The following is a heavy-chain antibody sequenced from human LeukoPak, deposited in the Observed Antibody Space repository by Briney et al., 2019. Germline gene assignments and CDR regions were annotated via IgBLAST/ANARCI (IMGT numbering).Heavy chain of an antibody. Sequence: SETLSLTCAVYGGSFSGYYWTWIRQPPGKGLEWIGEINLGGSTYYNPSLKSRVTISVDTSKNQFSLKLSSVTAADTAVYYRARGLYSRSSGRHFDYWGQGTLVTVSS. CDR2: INLGGST. CDR3: ARGLYSRSSGRHFDY. D-gene: IGHD6-19*01. J-gene: IGHJ4*02. CDR1: GGSFSGYY. V-gene: IGHV4-34*01.